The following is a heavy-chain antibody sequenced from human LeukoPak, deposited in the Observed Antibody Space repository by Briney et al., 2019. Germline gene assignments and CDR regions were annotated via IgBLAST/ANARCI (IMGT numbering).Heavy chain of an antibody. V-gene: IGHV1-8*01. CDR1: GYTFTSYD. CDR3: ARAKWELQAFDI. Sequence: ASVKVSCKASGYTFTSYDINWVRQATGQGLEWMGWMNPNSGNTGYAQKFQGRVTITADKSTSTAYMELSSLRSEDTAVYYCARAKWELQAFDIWGQGTMVTVSS. D-gene: IGHD1-26*01. CDR2: MNPNSGNT. J-gene: IGHJ3*02.